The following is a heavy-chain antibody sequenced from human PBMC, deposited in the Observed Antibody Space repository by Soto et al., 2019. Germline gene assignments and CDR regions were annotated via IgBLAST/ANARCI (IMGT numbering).Heavy chain of an antibody. CDR1: GFTFSSYG. CDR3: VKAEYASSLDSFDP. CDR2: IWYDGSNK. J-gene: IGHJ5*02. D-gene: IGHD6-6*01. V-gene: IGHV3-33*06. Sequence: GGSLRLSCAASGFTFSSYGMHWVRQAPGKGLEWVAVIWYDGSNKYYADSVKGRFTISRDNSKNTLYLQMNDLRAEDTAVYYCVKAEYASSLDSFDPRAQGTLVTGSS.